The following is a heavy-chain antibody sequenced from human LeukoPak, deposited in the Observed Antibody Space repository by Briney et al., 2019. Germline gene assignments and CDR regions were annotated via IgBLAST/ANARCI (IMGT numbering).Heavy chain of an antibody. CDR3: AKEGGQTGYQNWFDP. J-gene: IGHJ5*02. CDR1: GFTFSSYA. Sequence: GGSLRLSCAASGFTFSSYAMSWVRQAPGKGLEWVSAISGSGGSTYYADSVKGRCTISRDNSKNTLYLQMNSLRAEDTAVYYCAKEGGQTGYQNWFDPWGQGTLVTVSS. CDR2: ISGSGGST. D-gene: IGHD3-9*01. V-gene: IGHV3-23*01.